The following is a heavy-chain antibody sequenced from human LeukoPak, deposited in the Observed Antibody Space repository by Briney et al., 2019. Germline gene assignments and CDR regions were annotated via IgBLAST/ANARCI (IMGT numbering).Heavy chain of an antibody. CDR3: ARYHRGGGSPYYYYYGMDV. Sequence: GASVKVSCKASGYTFTGYYMHWVRQAPGQGLERMGWINPNSGGTNYAQKFQGRVTMTRDTSISTAYMELSRLRSDDTAVYYCARYHRGGGSPYYYYYGMDVWGQGTTVTVSS. CDR2: INPNSGGT. CDR1: GYTFTGYY. V-gene: IGHV1-2*02. J-gene: IGHJ6*02. D-gene: IGHD2-15*01.